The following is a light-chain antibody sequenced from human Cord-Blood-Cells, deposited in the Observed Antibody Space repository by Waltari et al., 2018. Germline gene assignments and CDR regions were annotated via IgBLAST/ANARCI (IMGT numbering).Light chain of an antibody. V-gene: IGKV1D-12*01. CDR2: AAS. Sequence: DIQMTQSPSSVSASVGDRVTITCRAGQGISSWLAWYHQKPGKAPKLLIYAASSLQSGVPSRFSGSGSGTDFTLTISSLQPEDFATYYCQQANSFPWTFGQGTKVEIK. J-gene: IGKJ1*01. CDR3: QQANSFPWT. CDR1: QGISSW.